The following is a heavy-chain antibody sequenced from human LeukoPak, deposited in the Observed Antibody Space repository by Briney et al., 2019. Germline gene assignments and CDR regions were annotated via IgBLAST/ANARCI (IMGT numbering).Heavy chain of an antibody. V-gene: IGHV3-74*01. Sequence: PGGSLRLSCAASGFTFSSHWMHWVRQVPGKGLVWVSRINSDGSSTSYADSVKGRFTISRDNAKNTLYLQMNSLRAEDTAVYYCARDRWIQLWSDYYYYGMDVWGQGTTVTVSS. CDR2: INSDGSST. CDR3: ARDRWIQLWSDYYYYGMDV. J-gene: IGHJ6*02. CDR1: GFTFSSHW. D-gene: IGHD5-18*01.